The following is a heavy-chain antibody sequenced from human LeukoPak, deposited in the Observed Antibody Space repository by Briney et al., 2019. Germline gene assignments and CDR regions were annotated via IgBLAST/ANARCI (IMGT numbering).Heavy chain of an antibody. D-gene: IGHD6-19*01. CDR3: ARDSGSSGWYSFDY. CDR2: ISSSSSYI. V-gene: IGHV3-21*01. J-gene: IGHJ4*02. Sequence: GGSLRLSCAASGFTFSSYSMNWVRQAPGKGLEWVSSISSSSSYIYYADSVKGRFTISRDNAKNSLYLQMNSLRAEDTAVYYCARDSGSSGWYSFDYWGQGTLVTVSS. CDR1: GFTFSSYS.